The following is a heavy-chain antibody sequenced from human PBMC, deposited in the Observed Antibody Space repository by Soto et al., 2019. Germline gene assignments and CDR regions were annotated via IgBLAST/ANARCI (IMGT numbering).Heavy chain of an antibody. CDR2: ISGYNGGTT. J-gene: IGHJ4*02. V-gene: IGHV3-49*02. Sequence: GASVKLSCKASGYTFSNYGFSWVRQAPGQGLEWMGWISGYNGGTTEYAASVEGRFTISRDDSKSIAYLQMNSLKIEDTAVYYCTRAYCTGGYCYMGAFDYWGQGTRVTVSS. CDR1: GYTFSNYG. D-gene: IGHD2-8*02. CDR3: TRAYCTGGYCYMGAFDY.